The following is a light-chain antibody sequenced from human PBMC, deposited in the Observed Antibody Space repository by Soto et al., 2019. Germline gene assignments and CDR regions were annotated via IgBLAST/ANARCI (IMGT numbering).Light chain of an antibody. J-gene: IGKJ1*01. V-gene: IGKV3-20*01. CDR3: QQYGGSHRT. Sequence: EIVLTQSPGTLSLSPGDRATLSCRASESIAGTYLAWYQQKPGQAPRLLIYAASSRATGIPDKFSASGSGKDFTLTINRLGPEDFAMYYCQQYGGSHRTFGQGTKVDIK. CDR2: AAS. CDR1: ESIAGTY.